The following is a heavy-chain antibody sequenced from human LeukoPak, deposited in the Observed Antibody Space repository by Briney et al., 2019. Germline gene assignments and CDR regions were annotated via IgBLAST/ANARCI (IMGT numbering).Heavy chain of an antibody. V-gene: IGHV4-39*07. CDR3: ARDSSWGHHGY. J-gene: IGHJ4*02. CDR1: GGSISSSSYY. CDR2: IYYSGST. D-gene: IGHD2-2*01. Sequence: SETLSLTCTVSGGSISSSSYYWGWIRQPPGKGLEWIGYIYYSGSTYYNPSLKSRVTISVDTSKNQFSLKLSSVTAADTAVYYCARDSSWGHHGYWGQGTLVTVSS.